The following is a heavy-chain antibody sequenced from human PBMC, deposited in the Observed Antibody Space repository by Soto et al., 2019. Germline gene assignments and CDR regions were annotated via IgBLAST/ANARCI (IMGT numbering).Heavy chain of an antibody. Sequence: SCKVSGYTLTELSMHWVRQAPGKGLEWVAALSYDGSNKNYADSVKGRFTISRDNSKSTLYLQMNSLRTEDTAVYYCVRDGPRITIYGYGDYWGQGTLVTVSS. CDR3: VRDGPRITIYGYGDY. D-gene: IGHD3-3*01. CDR1: GYTLTELS. V-gene: IGHV3-30*04. J-gene: IGHJ4*02. CDR2: LSYDGSNK.